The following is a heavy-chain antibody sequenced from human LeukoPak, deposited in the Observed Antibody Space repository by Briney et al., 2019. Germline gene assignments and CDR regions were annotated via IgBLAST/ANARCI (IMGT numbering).Heavy chain of an antibody. Sequence: PGGSLRLSCAASGFTFSSYSMNWVRQAPGKGLEWVSSISSSSSYIYYADSVKGRFTISRDNAKNSLYLQMNSLRAEDTAVYYCAREESSSSFGGYYYYYYMDVWGKGTTVTVSS. D-gene: IGHD6-6*01. CDR2: ISSSSSYI. CDR1: GFTFSSYS. J-gene: IGHJ6*03. V-gene: IGHV3-21*01. CDR3: AREESSSSFGGYYYYYYMDV.